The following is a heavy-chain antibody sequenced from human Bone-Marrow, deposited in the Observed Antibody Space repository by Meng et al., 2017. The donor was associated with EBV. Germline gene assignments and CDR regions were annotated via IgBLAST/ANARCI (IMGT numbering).Heavy chain of an antibody. D-gene: IGHD6-25*01. CDR3: SRDLVGSYDD. CDR1: SFPCSSYW. V-gene: IGHV3-74*01. CDR2: TNENGRIT. Sequence: VQLVQSVVAVVQPRESLLLSCAVPSFPCSSYWMHWVRQAPGKGLEWVSRTNENGRITTYADSVKGRFTISRDNTKNTLYLQMNSLRDEDTAVYFCSRDLVGSYDDWGQGTLVTVSS. J-gene: IGHJ4*02.